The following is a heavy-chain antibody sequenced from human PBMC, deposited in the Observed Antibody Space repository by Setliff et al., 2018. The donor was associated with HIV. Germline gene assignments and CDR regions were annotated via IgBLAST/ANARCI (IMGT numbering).Heavy chain of an antibody. CDR2: ISYGGNT. CDR3: ARRAGFSEGSGYWFY. CDR1: GDSINSGPYS. V-gene: IGHV4-39*01. J-gene: IGHJ4*02. Sequence: PSETLSLTCTVSGDSINSGPYSWGWIRRPPGKGLESIGSISYGGNTYYNPSLKSRVLISGDTSKNQFALKLSSVTAADTGVYYCARRAGFSEGSGYWFYWGQGTLVTVSS. D-gene: IGHD3-22*01.